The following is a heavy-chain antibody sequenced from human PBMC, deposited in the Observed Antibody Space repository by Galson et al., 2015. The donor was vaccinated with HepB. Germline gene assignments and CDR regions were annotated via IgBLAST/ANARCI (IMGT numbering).Heavy chain of an antibody. D-gene: IGHD3-3*01. Sequence: SLRLSCAASGFTFSSYSMNWVRQAPGKGLEWVSAISGSGGSTYYADSVKGRFTISRDNSKNTLYLQMNSLRAEDTAVYYCAKAPRELTIFGVVIEYFQHWGQGTLVTVSS. CDR2: ISGSGGST. CDR3: AKAPRELTIFGVVIEYFQH. CDR1: GFTFSSYS. V-gene: IGHV3-23*01. J-gene: IGHJ1*01.